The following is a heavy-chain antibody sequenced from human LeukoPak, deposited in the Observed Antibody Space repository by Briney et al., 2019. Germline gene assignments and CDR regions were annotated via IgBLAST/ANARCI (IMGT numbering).Heavy chain of an antibody. CDR3: ASDQGYYNWFDP. Sequence: PSETLSLTCTVSGGSISGYYWSWIRQPPGKGLEWIGYIYYSGTTNYNPSLKSRVTLSVDTSKNQFSLILSSVTAADTAVYYCASDQGYYNWFDPWGHGTLVTVSS. CDR2: IYYSGTT. D-gene: IGHD3-10*01. J-gene: IGHJ5*02. CDR1: GGSISGYY. V-gene: IGHV4-59*01.